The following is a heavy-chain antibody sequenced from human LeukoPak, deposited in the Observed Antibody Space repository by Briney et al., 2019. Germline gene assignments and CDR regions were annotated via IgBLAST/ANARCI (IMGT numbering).Heavy chain of an antibody. V-gene: IGHV3-7*01. D-gene: IGHD5-12*01. Sequence: GGSLRLSCAASGFTFSSYSMSWVRQAPGKGLEWVANIKQDGSEKYYVDSVKGRFTISRDNAKNSLYLQMNSLRAEDTAVYYCARGGYSGYDNDYWGQGTLVTVSS. CDR3: ARGGYSGYDNDY. J-gene: IGHJ4*02. CDR1: GFTFSSYS. CDR2: IKQDGSEK.